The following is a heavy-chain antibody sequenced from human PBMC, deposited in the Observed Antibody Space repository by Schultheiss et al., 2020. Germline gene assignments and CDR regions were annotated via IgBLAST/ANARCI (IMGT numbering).Heavy chain of an antibody. V-gene: IGHV3-11*06. CDR3: ASLGWLQKRIDY. Sequence: GGSLRLSCAASGFTFSDYYMSWIRQAPGKGLEWVSYISSSSSYTNYADSVKGRFTISRDNAKNSLYLQMNSLRAEDTATYYCASLGWLQKRIDYWGRGTLVNVSS. CDR2: ISSSSSYT. J-gene: IGHJ4*02. D-gene: IGHD5-24*01. CDR1: GFTFSDYY.